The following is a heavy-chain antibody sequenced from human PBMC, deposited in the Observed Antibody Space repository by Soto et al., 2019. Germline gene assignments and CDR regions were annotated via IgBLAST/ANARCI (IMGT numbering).Heavy chain of an antibody. CDR1: GGSVSSGSYY. J-gene: IGHJ4*02. Sequence: PSETLSLTCTVSGGSVSSGSYYWSWIRQPPGKGLEWIGYIYYSGSTNYNPSLKSRVTISVDTSKNQFSLKLSSVTPADTAVYYCARARFCTSTSCYHYFDFWGQGTLVTVSS. D-gene: IGHD2-2*01. CDR3: ARARFCTSTSCYHYFDF. V-gene: IGHV4-61*01. CDR2: IYYSGST.